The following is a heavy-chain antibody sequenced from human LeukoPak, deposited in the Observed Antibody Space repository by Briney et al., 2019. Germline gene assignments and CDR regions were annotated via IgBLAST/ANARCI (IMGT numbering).Heavy chain of an antibody. CDR2: IYYSGST. CDR1: GGSISSSSYY. J-gene: IGHJ4*02. Sequence: PSETLSLTCTVSGGSISSSSYYWGWIRQPPGKGLEWIGSIYYSGSTYYNPSLKSRVTISVDTSKNQFSLKLSSVTAADTAVYYCARQTGSGLFSLPGGQGTLVTVSS. V-gene: IGHV4-39*01. CDR3: ARQTGSGLFSLP. D-gene: IGHD3-10*01.